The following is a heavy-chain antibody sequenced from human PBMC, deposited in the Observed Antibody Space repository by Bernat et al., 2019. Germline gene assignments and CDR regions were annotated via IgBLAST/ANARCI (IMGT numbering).Heavy chain of an antibody. V-gene: IGHV3-33*01. CDR3: VRDALSHPGSREYFQH. D-gene: IGHD2-15*01. Sequence: QVQLVESGGGVVQPGKSLRLSCAASGFSFSTYGMHWVRQAPGKGLEWVADIWYDGSNRKYADSVKGRFTISRDNSKNTVYLEMVSLTAEDTAFYYCVRDALSHPGSREYFQHWGHGTLVSVSS. J-gene: IGHJ1*01. CDR1: GFSFSTYG. CDR2: IWYDGSNR.